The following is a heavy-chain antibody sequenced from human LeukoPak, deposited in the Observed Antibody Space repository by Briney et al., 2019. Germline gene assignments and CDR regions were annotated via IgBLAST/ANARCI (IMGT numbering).Heavy chain of an antibody. V-gene: IGHV4-39*01. CDR2: IYYSGST. CDR1: GGSISSSSYY. CDR3: ARVYGSGSYYNGYYYYYMDV. D-gene: IGHD3-10*01. J-gene: IGHJ6*03. Sequence: PSETLSLTCTVSGGSISSSSYYWSWIRQPPGKGLEWIGSIYYSGSTYYNPSLKSRVTISVDTSKNQFSLKLSSVTAADTAVYYCARVYGSGSYYNGYYYYYMDVWGKGTTVTISS.